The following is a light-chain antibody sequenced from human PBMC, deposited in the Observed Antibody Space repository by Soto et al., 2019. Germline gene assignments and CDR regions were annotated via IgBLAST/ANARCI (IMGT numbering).Light chain of an antibody. CDR2: GVT. CDR3: SSYTSSSLYV. V-gene: IGLV2-14*01. CDR1: SDNY. Sequence: QSALTQPASVSGSPGQSITISCTGTSDNYVSWYQQHPGKVPKLMIYGVTNRPSGVSDRFSGSKSGNTASLTISGLQTEDEADYYCSSYTSSSLYVFGTGTKLTVL. J-gene: IGLJ1*01.